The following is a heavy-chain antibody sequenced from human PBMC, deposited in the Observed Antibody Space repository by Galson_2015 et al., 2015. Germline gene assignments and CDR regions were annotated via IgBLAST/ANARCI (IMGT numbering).Heavy chain of an antibody. CDR1: GDSVSSNSAA. J-gene: IGHJ3*02. CDR3: AYGGTVTTYDAFDI. V-gene: IGHV6-1*01. Sequence: CAISGDSVSSNSAAWNWIRQSLSRGLEWLGRTYYKSKWYNDYAVSVKSRITINPDTSKNQFSLQLNSVTPEDTAVYYCAYGGTVTTYDAFDIWGQGTMVTVS. CDR2: TYYKSKWYN. D-gene: IGHD4-17*01.